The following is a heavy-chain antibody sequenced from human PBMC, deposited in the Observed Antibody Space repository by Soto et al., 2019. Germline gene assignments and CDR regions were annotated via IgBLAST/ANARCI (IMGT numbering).Heavy chain of an antibody. J-gene: IGHJ6*03. D-gene: IGHD3-9*01. Sequence: PGGSLRLSCAASGFTFSSYWMSWVRQAPGKGLEWVANIKQDGSEKYYVDSVKGRFTISRDNAKNSLYLQMNSLRAEDTAVYYCETDPPVNYDIVTGYTNVWGKGTTVTVSS. CDR3: ETDPPVNYDIVTGYTNV. CDR2: IKQDGSEK. V-gene: IGHV3-7*01. CDR1: GFTFSSYW.